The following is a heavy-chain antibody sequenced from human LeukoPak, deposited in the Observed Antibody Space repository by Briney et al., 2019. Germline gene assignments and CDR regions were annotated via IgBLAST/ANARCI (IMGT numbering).Heavy chain of an antibody. CDR2: FDPEDGET. CDR1: GYTLTELS. Sequence: ASVKVSCKVSGYTLTELSMHWVRQAPRKGLEWMGGFDPEDGETIYAQKFQGRVTMTEDTSTDTAYMELSSLRSEDTAVYYCGNWNLYYFDYWGQGTLVTVSS. CDR3: GNWNLYYFDY. D-gene: IGHD1-1*01. J-gene: IGHJ4*02. V-gene: IGHV1-24*01.